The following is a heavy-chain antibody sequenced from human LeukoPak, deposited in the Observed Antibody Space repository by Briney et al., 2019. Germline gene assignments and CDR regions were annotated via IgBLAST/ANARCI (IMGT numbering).Heavy chain of an antibody. Sequence: GGSLRLSCAASGFTFSSYGMHWVRQAPGKGLEWVAFIRYDGSNKYYADSVKGRFTISRDNFKNTLYLQMDSLRAEDTAVYYCAKDYSKTSYYGSGTYYRPNWFDPWGQGTLVTVSS. D-gene: IGHD3-10*01. CDR1: GFTFSSYG. J-gene: IGHJ5*02. CDR3: AKDYSKTSYYGSGTYYRPNWFDP. CDR2: IRYDGSNK. V-gene: IGHV3-30*02.